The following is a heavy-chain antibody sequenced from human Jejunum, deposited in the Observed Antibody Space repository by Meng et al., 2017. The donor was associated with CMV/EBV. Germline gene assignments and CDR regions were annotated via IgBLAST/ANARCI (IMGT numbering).Heavy chain of an antibody. CDR3: VRDPVVSGLDV. Sequence: GTASGFSRSINSMGWVRQAPGKGLEWVAYIGTGSTKYYADSLAGRFTVSRDDAKNSLYLQMNSLRGEDTAVYFCVRDPVVSGLDVWGQGTTVTVSS. CDR1: GFSRSINS. V-gene: IGHV3-48*04. J-gene: IGHJ6*02. CDR2: IGTGSTK. D-gene: IGHD5/OR15-5a*01.